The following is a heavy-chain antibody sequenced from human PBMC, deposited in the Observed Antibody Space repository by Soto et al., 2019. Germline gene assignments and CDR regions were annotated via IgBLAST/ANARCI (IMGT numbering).Heavy chain of an antibody. D-gene: IGHD5-18*01. CDR3: ARGRGLGAAYRGFDP. CDR2: SIPTFGTA. Sequence: QVQLVQSGAEVKKPGSAVKVSCKASGGTFSDYAINWVRQAPGQGLEWMGGSIPTFGTASYAKKFQGRVTITADESTNTSYMELSNIRSEDTAVYYCARGRGLGAAYRGFDPWGQGTLVTVSS. CDR1: GGTFSDYA. J-gene: IGHJ5*02. V-gene: IGHV1-69*01.